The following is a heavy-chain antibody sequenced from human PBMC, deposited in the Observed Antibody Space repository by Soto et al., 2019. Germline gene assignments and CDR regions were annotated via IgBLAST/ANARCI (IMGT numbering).Heavy chain of an antibody. D-gene: IGHD6-13*01. CDR1: GGSISSYY. V-gene: IGHV4-59*01. CDR3: ASSYSSSWYGYYGMDV. Sequence: SETLSLTCTVSGGSISSYYWRWIRQPSGKGLEWIGYIYYSGSTNYNPSLKSRVTISVDTSKSQFSLKLSSVTAADTAVYYCASSYSSSWYGYYGMDVWGQGTTVTVSS. J-gene: IGHJ6*02. CDR2: IYYSGST.